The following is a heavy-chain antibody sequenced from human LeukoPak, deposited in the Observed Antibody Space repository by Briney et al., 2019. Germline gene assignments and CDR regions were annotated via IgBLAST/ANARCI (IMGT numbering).Heavy chain of an antibody. Sequence: GESLKISCKGSGYSFTSYWIGWVRQMPGKGLEWMGIIYPGDSDTRYSPSFQGQVTISADKSISTAYLQWSSLKASDTAMYYCARGYNWNEFLGGLFDYWGQGTLVTVSS. D-gene: IGHD1-1*01. CDR2: IYPGDSDT. V-gene: IGHV5-51*01. J-gene: IGHJ4*02. CDR1: GYSFTSYW. CDR3: ARGYNWNEFLGGLFDY.